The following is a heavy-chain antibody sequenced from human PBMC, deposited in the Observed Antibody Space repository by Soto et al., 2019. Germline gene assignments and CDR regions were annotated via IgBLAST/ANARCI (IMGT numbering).Heavy chain of an antibody. J-gene: IGHJ6*03. Sequence: PSETLSLTCAVSAGSITSYDCTWIRQPPGKGLEWIGEINHSGSTNYNPSLKSRVTISVDTSKNQFSLKLSSVTAADTAVYYCASRYGTYYYYYMDVWGKGTTVTVSS. CDR1: AGSITSYD. V-gene: IGHV4-34*01. CDR3: ASRYGTYYYYYMDV. D-gene: IGHD1-1*01. CDR2: INHSGST.